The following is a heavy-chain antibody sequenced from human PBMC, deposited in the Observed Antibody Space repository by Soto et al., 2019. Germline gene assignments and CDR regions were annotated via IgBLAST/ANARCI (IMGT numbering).Heavy chain of an antibody. CDR2: IIPIFGTA. Sequence: QVQLVQSGAEVKKPGSSVKVSCKASGGTFSSYAISWVRQAPGQGLEWMGGIIPIFGTANYAQKFQGRGTITAVECKSTASMELSRLRSEDTAVYYFARGAIVGVVLFYFDYWGHGILVTV. V-gene: IGHV1-69*12. CDR1: GGTFSSYA. CDR3: ARGAIVGVVLFYFDY. D-gene: IGHD3-3*01. J-gene: IGHJ4*01.